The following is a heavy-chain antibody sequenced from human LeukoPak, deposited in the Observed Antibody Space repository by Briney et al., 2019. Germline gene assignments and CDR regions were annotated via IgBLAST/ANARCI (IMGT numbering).Heavy chain of an antibody. J-gene: IGHJ4*02. D-gene: IGHD3-3*01. V-gene: IGHV5-51*01. CDR1: GYSFTSYW. CDR3: AKYYEFSSSSEVGFDN. Sequence: GESLKISCKASGYSFTSYWIGWLRQMPGKGLEWMGIIYPGDFATRYSPSFQGQVTISAGKSISTAYLQWSSVKASDTAMYFFAKYYEFSSSSEVGFDNWGQGTLVTVSS. CDR2: IYPGDFAT.